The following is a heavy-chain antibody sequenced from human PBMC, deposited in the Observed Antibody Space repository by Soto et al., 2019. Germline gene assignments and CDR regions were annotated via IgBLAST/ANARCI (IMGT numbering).Heavy chain of an antibody. Sequence: QVQLQQWGAGLLKPSETLSLTCAVYGGSFSGYYWSWIRQPPGKGLEWIGEINHSGSTNYKPSLKSRDTISVDTSKHQFSLKLSSVSAADTAVYYCATGRGVRGVIITTYYYYGLDVGGQGTTVTVSS. CDR3: ATGRGVRGVIITTYYYYGLDV. J-gene: IGHJ6*02. CDR2: INHSGST. CDR1: GGSFSGYY. V-gene: IGHV4-34*01. D-gene: IGHD3-10*01.